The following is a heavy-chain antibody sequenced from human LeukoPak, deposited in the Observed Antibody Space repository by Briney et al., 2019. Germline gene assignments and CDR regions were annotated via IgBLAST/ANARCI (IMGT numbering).Heavy chain of an antibody. CDR3: ARARTDLEFGDLAYAFEI. CDR2: MNPNSGNT. Sequence: VASVKVSCKASGYTFSSYDINWVRQAAGQGLEWMGWMNPNSGNTGYAEKLEGRVSMTRNNPISTAYMELSGLRPEDTAVYYCARARTDLEFGDLAYAFEIWGQGTMVTVSS. V-gene: IGHV1-8*01. CDR1: GYTFSSYD. D-gene: IGHD3-16*01. J-gene: IGHJ3*02.